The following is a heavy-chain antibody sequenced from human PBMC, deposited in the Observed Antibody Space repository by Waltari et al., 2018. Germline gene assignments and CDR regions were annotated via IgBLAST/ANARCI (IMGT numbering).Heavy chain of an antibody. Sequence: QVQLVQSGAEVKKPGSSVKVSCKASGGTFSSYAISWVRQAPGQGLEWMGGLIPILGIASYAQKFQGRVTITADESTSTAYMELSSLRSEDTAVYYCAREMVQGVNSWYFDYWGQGTLVTVSS. CDR3: AREMVQGVNSWYFDY. J-gene: IGHJ4*02. CDR2: LIPILGIA. D-gene: IGHD3-10*01. V-gene: IGHV1-69*04. CDR1: GGTFSSYA.